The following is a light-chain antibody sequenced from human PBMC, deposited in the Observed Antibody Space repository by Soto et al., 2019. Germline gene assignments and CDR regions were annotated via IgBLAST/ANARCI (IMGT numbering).Light chain of an antibody. Sequence: QSVLTQPPSASGTPGQRVTITCSGSSSNIGSSTVNLYQQLPGTAPKLLISDNSQRPSGVPDRFSGSKSGTSVSLALSGLQAEDEADYYCSALVASLNAVLFGAGTTVTVL. V-gene: IGLV1-44*01. CDR3: SALVASLNAVL. J-gene: IGLJ3*02. CDR2: DNS. CDR1: SSNIGSST.